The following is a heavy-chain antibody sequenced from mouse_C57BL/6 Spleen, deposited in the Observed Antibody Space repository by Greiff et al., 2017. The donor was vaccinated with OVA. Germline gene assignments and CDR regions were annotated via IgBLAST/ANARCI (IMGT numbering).Heavy chain of an antibody. Sequence: QVQLQQPGAELVKPGASVKLSCKASGYTFTSYWMHWVKQRPGQGLEWIGMIHPNSGSTNYNEKFKSKATPTVDKYSSTAYMQLSSLTSEDYAVYCCARELRQGLDYWGQGTTLTVSS. J-gene: IGHJ2*01. D-gene: IGHD2-12*01. CDR2: IHPNSGST. CDR3: ARELRQGLDY. CDR1: GYTFTSYW. V-gene: IGHV1-64*01.